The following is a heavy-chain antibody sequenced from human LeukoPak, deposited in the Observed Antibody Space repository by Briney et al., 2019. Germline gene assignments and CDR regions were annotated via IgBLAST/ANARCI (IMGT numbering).Heavy chain of an antibody. Sequence: ASVMVSFTASGYTFTIYYMHWVRQAPGQGMEWMGMINPSGGSTSYAQKFQGRVTMTRDTSTSTVYMELSSLRSEDTAVYYCARDQEAATNWGQGTLVTVSS. CDR1: GYTFTIYY. D-gene: IGHD6-25*01. V-gene: IGHV1-46*01. CDR2: INPSGGST. J-gene: IGHJ4*02. CDR3: ARDQEAATN.